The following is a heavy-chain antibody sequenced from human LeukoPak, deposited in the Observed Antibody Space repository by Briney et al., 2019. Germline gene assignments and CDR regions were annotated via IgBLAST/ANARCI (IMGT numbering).Heavy chain of an antibody. D-gene: IGHD2-15*01. J-gene: IGHJ5*02. CDR2: ISSSGSTI. Sequence: GGSLRLSCAASGFTFSSYEMNWVRQAPGKGLEWVSYISSSGSTIYYADSVKGRFTISRDNAKNLLYLQMNSLRAEDTAVYYCAKGFVVVVSATQSSWFDPWGQGTLVTVSS. V-gene: IGHV3-48*03. CDR3: AKGFVVVVSATQSSWFDP. CDR1: GFTFSSYE.